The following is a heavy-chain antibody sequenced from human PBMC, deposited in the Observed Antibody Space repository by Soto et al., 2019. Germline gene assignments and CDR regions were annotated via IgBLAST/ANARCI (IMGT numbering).Heavy chain of an antibody. CDR3: ARGVSSGWFDY. CDR1: GGTFSGYG. J-gene: IGHJ4*02. V-gene: IGHV1-69*01. D-gene: IGHD6-19*01. CDR2: IISIFGTP. Sequence: QVQLVHSGAEVKKPGSSVKVSCRASGGTFSGYGFIWVRQAPGQGLEWMGGIISIFGTPYYAQKFQGRVTISADESTSTAYMEVSSLRREDTAVYFCARGVSSGWFDYWGQGTLVTVSS.